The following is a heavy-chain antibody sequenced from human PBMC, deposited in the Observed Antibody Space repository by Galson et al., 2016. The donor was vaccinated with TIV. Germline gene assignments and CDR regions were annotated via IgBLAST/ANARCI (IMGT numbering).Heavy chain of an antibody. D-gene: IGHD2-2*03. J-gene: IGHJ6*02. CDR1: GYTFTHYF. CDR2: INSYSGDT. V-gene: IGHV1-2*05. Sequence: SVKVSCKASGYTFTHYFLHWVRQAPGQGLEWMGRINSYSGDTDYAPKFQGRVTMTRDTSISTAYMDLSRLGSDDTVVYYCARERGPGYCDSTSCYGYYGFDVWGQGTTVTVSS. CDR3: ARERGPGYCDSTSCYGYYGFDV.